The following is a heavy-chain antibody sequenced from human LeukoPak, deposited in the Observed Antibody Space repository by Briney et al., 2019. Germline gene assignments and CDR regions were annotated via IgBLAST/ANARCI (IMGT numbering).Heavy chain of an antibody. Sequence: GCSLRLCWATAGCIFSSYAMSWVRQAAGKVLELVSGISGNGRSTYCADSVGGVFTIAEDNTKSTVYLQMSMLTAEDAAVYYVANTATRDAGTDYFPCGMAVWGQGTPVTVSS. CDR2: ISGNGRST. CDR1: GCIFSSYA. CDR3: ANTATRDAGTDYFPCGMAV. D-gene: IGHD3-10*01. V-gene: IGHV3-23*01. J-gene: IGHJ6*01.